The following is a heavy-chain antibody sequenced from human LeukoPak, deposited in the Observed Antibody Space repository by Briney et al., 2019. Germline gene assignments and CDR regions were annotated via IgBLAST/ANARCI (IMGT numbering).Heavy chain of an antibody. CDR1: GFDFSSFA. CDR3: TKDPNGDYVGAFDP. V-gene: IGHV3-23*01. CDR2: IAAGHYST. Sequence: GGSLRLSCAASGFDFSSFAMTWGRQAPGKGLEWVSSIAAGHYSTYNTDSVRGRFTISRDNSKDTLYLQMNSLRADDTAVYYCTKDPNGDYVGAFDPWGQGTLVTVSS. J-gene: IGHJ5*02. D-gene: IGHD4-17*01.